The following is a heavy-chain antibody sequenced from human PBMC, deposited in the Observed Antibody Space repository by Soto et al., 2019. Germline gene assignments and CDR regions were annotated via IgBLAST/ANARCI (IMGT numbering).Heavy chain of an antibody. Sequence: EVQLVESGGGLVQPGRSLRLSCVASGFTFYNHGMHWVRQAPGGGLEWVSGITWSSDSMGYADSVKGRFTISRDNAKNSIYLQMNSLRPEDTALYYCAKEDSGFSGYMDVWGKGTTVTVSS. CDR1: GFTFYNHG. CDR3: AKEDSGFSGYMDV. V-gene: IGHV3-9*01. D-gene: IGHD3-10*01. J-gene: IGHJ6*03. CDR2: ITWSSDSM.